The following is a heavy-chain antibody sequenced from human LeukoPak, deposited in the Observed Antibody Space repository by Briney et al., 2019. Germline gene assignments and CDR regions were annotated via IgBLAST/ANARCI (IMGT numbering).Heavy chain of an antibody. J-gene: IGHJ4*02. CDR1: GGTFSSYA. Sequence: SVKVSCKASGGTFSSYAISWVRQAPGQGLEWMGRIIPIFGKANYAQKFQGRVTITTDESTSTAYMELSSLRSEDTAVYYCAVGGYSYGTTFDYWGQGTLVTVSS. CDR2: IIPIFGKA. CDR3: AVGGYSYGTTFDY. V-gene: IGHV1-69*05. D-gene: IGHD5-18*01.